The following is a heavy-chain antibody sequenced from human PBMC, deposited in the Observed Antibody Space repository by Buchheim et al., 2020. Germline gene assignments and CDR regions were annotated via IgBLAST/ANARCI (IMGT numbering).Heavy chain of an antibody. D-gene: IGHD5-18*01. J-gene: IGHJ4*02. CDR3: ARDGSQLWYYGFDY. V-gene: IGHV3-33*01. CDR1: GFTFSSYG. CDR2: IWHDGTKQ. Sequence: VQLVESGGGVVQPGTSLRLSCAASGFTFSSYGMHWVRQAPGKGLEWVAGIWHDGTKQYYADSVKGRFTISRDNSKNTLLLQMNSLRAEDTAVYYCARDGSQLWYYGFDYWGQGTL.